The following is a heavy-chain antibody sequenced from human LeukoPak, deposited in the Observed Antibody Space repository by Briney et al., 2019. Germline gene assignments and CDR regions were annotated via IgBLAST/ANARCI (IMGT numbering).Heavy chain of an antibody. D-gene: IGHD3-10*01. Sequence: SETLSLTCIVSGGSISTSNYYWGWIRQPPGKGLEWIGNIFYSGSTYYSPSLRSRVTISLDTSRNQFSLKLNSVTAADTAVYYCAKSNGYGLLDIWGQGTMVTVSS. V-gene: IGHV4-39*07. CDR1: GGSISTSNYY. CDR3: AKSNGYGLLDI. CDR2: IFYSGST. J-gene: IGHJ3*02.